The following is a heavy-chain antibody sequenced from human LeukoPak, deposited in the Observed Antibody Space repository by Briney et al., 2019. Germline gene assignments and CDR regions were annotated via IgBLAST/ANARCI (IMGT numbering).Heavy chain of an antibody. CDR1: GHSFASYW. J-gene: IGHJ5*02. CDR2: ISPGDSAT. V-gene: IGHV5-51*01. CDR3: ARLAGNNWLDP. Sequence: AESLKISSQTSGHSFASYWIGWVRQMPGQGLEWMGIISPGDSATRYSPSFEGQITISVDKSITTAYLQWSSLKASDTAMYYCARLAGNNWLDPWGQGTLVTVSS.